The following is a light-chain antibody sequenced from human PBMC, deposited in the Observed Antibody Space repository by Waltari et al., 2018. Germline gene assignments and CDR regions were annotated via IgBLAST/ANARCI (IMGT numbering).Light chain of an antibody. CDR1: QRFDSN. J-gene: IGKJ2*01. CDR2: GPS. Sequence: EIVMSQSPATLSVSPGERATLSCRASQRFDSNFVYKHRKPGQAPRFLFYGPSTRATGIPARFSGSGSGTELTLTISSLQSEDFAVYYWQHHDRWPPYTLGQGTKLEI. V-gene: IGKV3-15*01. CDR3: QHHDRWPPYT.